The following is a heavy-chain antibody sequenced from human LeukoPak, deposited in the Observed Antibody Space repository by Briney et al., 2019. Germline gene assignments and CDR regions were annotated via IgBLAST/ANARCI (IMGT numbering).Heavy chain of an antibody. CDR1: GFTFSSYA. CDR2: ISGSSSTI. V-gene: IGHV3-48*02. Sequence: GGSLTLSCAASGFTFSSYAMSWVRQAPGKGLEWVSYISGSSSTIYYSDSVKGRFTISRDNAKNSLYLQMNSLRDEDTAVYYCARRVSTSNTYNWFDPWGQGTLVTVSS. CDR3: ARRVSTSNTYNWFDP. J-gene: IGHJ5*02. D-gene: IGHD2/OR15-2a*01.